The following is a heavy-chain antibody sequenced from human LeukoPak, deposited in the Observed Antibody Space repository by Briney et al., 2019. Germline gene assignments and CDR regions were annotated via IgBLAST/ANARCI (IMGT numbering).Heavy chain of an antibody. CDR3: PSDANPYYDISTGRPYYYLDL. CDR2: ISAYNGNT. D-gene: IGHD3-9*01. V-gene: IGHV1-18*03. Sequence: ASVRVSCKASGYTFTSYGISWVRQAPGQGLEWRGWISAYNGNTNYAQKLQGRVTMTTDTSTSTVYMGLRSLISDDMAVYYFPSDANPYYDISTGRPYYYLDLWGKGPTVTVSS. CDR1: GYTFTSYG. J-gene: IGHJ6*03.